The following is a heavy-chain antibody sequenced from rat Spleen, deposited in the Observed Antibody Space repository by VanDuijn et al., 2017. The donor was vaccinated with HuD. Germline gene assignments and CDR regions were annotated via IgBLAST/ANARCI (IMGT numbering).Heavy chain of an antibody. Sequence: EVQLVESGGGLVQPGRSLKLSCAASGFTFSDYNMAWVRQAPKTGLEWVATISYDGSSTYYRDSVKGRFTISRDNAKSTLYLQMDSLRSEDTATYYCARHVGPFDYWGQGVMVTVSS. CDR1: GFTFSDYN. V-gene: IGHV5-7*01. J-gene: IGHJ2*01. D-gene: IGHD1-7*01. CDR3: ARHVGPFDY. CDR2: ISYDGSST.